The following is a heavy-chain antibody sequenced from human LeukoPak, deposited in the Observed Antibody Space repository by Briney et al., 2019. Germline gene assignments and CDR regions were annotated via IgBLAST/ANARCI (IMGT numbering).Heavy chain of an antibody. Sequence: PSETLSLTCTVSGGSFSSGSYYWRWPRQPPGTGLEGIGYIYYSGSTNQDPCLKSRVTISVDTSKNQFSLKLSSVTAADTAVYYCARDPSGVVIAHFDYWGQGTLGTVS. CDR2: IYYSGST. J-gene: IGHJ4*02. CDR3: ARDPSGVVIAHFDY. CDR1: GGSFSSGSYY. D-gene: IGHD3-16*02. V-gene: IGHV4-61*01.